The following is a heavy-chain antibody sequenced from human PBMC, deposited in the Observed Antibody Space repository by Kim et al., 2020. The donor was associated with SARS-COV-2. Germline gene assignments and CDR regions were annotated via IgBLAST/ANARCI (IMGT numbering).Heavy chain of an antibody. CDR1: GFTFSSYA. J-gene: IGHJ4*02. D-gene: IGHD4-17*01. CDR3: ARDSNTVTAPGAQ. CDR2: ISYDGSNK. Sequence: GGSLRLSCAASGFTFSSYAMHWVRQAPGKGLEWVAVISYDGSNKYYADSVKGRFTISRDNSKNTLYLQMNSLRAEDTAVYYCARDSNTVTAPGAQWGQGTLVTVSS. V-gene: IGHV3-30*04.